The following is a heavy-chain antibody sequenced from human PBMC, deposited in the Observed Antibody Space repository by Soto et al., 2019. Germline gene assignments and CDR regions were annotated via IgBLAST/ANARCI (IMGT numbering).Heavy chain of an antibody. CDR1: GASISGYY. J-gene: IGHJ5*02. Sequence: SETLSLTCTVSGASISGYYWSWIRKSAGKGLEWIGRIYATGTTDYNPSLKSRVMMSVDTSKKQFSLKLRSVTAADTAVYYCVRDGTKTLRDWFDPWGQGISVTV. V-gene: IGHV4-4*07. D-gene: IGHD1-1*01. CDR3: VRDGTKTLRDWFDP. CDR2: IYATGTT.